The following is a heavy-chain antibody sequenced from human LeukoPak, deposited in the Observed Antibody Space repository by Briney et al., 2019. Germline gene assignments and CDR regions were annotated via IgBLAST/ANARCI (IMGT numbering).Heavy chain of an antibody. CDR3: AKAPDYGDYYYYYGMDV. V-gene: IGHV3-23*01. CDR1: GFIFSSYA. D-gene: IGHD4-17*01. J-gene: IGHJ6*02. CDR2: ISGSGGST. Sequence: GGSLRLSCSASGFIFSSYAMSWVRQAPGKGLEWVSAISGSGGSTYYADSVKGRFTISRDNSKNTLYLQMNSLRAEDTAVYYCAKAPDYGDYYYYYGMDVWGQGTTVTVSS.